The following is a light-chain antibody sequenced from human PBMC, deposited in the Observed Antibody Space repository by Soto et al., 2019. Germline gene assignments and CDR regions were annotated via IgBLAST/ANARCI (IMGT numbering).Light chain of an antibody. CDR3: QQSYSTPKT. J-gene: IGKJ1*01. V-gene: IGKV1-39*01. CDR1: QSISSY. CDR2: AAS. Sequence: DIQMTQSPSSLSASVGDRVTITYRASQSISSYLNWYQQKPGKAPKLLIYAASSLQSGVPSRFSGSGSGTDFTLTISSLQPEDFATYYCQQSYSTPKTFGQGIKVDI.